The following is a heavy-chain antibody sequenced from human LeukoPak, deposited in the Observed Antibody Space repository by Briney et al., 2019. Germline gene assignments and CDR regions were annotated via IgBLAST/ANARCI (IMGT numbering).Heavy chain of an antibody. CDR1: GFTFSSYG. J-gene: IGHJ5*02. CDR3: ARWYNWFDP. Sequence: PGGSLRLSCAASGFTFSSYGMTWVRQAPGKGLEWVSGISGSGSSTHYADSVKGRFTISRDNSKNTVYLRMNSLRAEGTAVYYCARWYNWFDPWGQGTLVTVSS. V-gene: IGHV3-23*01. D-gene: IGHD2-8*01. CDR2: ISGSGSST.